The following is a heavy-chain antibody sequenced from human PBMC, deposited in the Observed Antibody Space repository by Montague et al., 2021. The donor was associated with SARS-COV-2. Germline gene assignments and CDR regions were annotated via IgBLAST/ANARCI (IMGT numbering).Heavy chain of an antibody. CDR1: DGSVSSRSYY. CDR2: IYYSGST. CDR3: ARRGDYGGPRFHY. J-gene: IGHJ4*02. D-gene: IGHD4-23*01. V-gene: IGHV4-39*01. Sequence: SETLSLTCTVSDGSVSSRSYYWGWIRQPPGKGLEWIGSIYYSGSTHYNPSLKSRVTISVDTSKNQFSLKLSSVTAADTAVYYCARRGDYGGPRFHYWGQGTLVSVSS.